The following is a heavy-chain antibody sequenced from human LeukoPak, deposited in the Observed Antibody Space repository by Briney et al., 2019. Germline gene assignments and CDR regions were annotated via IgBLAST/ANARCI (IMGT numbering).Heavy chain of an antibody. CDR1: GYTVSSNY. CDR2: IYSGGNT. V-gene: IGHV3-53*01. CDR3: ARGHYDTSGYYFYYFDY. D-gene: IGHD3-22*01. J-gene: IGHJ4*02. Sequence: GGSLRLSCAASGYTVSSNYISWVRQAPGKGLEWVSVIYSGGNTYYADSVKGRFTISRDNSKNTLYLQMNSLRAEDTAVYYCARGHYDTSGYYFYYFDYWGQGTLVTVSS.